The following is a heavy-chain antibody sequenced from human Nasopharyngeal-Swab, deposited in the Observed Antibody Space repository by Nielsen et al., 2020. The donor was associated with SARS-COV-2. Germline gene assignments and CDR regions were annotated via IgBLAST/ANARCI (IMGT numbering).Heavy chain of an antibody. CDR3: ARRQWFGEWNWFDP. V-gene: IGHV5-51*01. J-gene: IGHJ5*02. Sequence: GGSLRLSCKGSGYSFTSYWIGWVRQMPGKGLEWMGIIYPGDSDTRYSPSFQGQVTISADKSISTAYLQWSSLKASDTAMYYCARRQWFGEWNWFDPWGQGTLVTVSS. CDR1: GYSFTSYW. D-gene: IGHD3-10*01. CDR2: IYPGDSDT.